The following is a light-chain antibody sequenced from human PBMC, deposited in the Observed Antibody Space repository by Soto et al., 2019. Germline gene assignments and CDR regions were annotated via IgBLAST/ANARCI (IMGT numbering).Light chain of an antibody. CDR2: DAS. J-gene: IGKJ4*01. CDR3: QRYNRWPLS. Sequence: EIVMTQSPATLSVSPGERATLSCRASQGIGSTLAWYQQKPGQTPKLLIYDASTRATGVPARFSGGGSGTEFTLTINGLQSEDFAVYYCQRYNRWPLSFGGGTKVEIK. V-gene: IGKV3-15*01. CDR1: QGIGST.